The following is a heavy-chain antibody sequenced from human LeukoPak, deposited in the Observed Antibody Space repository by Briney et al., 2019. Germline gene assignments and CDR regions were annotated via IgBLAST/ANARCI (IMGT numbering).Heavy chain of an antibody. Sequence: ASVKVSCKASGATFSDYALNWVRQAPGQGLEWMGVFIPILGTANSTQKFHDRLTITAAISTNTAYMELSSLRSEDTAVYFCAAIPVFGVVLHQEPVWGKGTTVTVSS. V-gene: IGHV1-69*10. J-gene: IGHJ6*04. CDR3: AAIPVFGVVLHQEPV. CDR2: FIPILGTA. D-gene: IGHD3-3*01. CDR1: GATFSDYA.